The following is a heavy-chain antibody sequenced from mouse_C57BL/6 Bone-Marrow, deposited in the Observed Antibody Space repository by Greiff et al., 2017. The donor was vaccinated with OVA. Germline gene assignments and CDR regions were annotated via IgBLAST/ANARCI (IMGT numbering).Heavy chain of an antibody. J-gene: IGHJ2*01. Sequence: QVQLQQPGAELVKPGASVKLSCKASGYTFTSYWMQWVKQRPGQGLEWIGEIDPSDSYTNYKQKFKGKATLTVDTSSSTAYMQLSSLTSEDSAVYYCARRVTTVVATDYWGKGTTLTVSS. V-gene: IGHV1-50*01. CDR2: IDPSDSYT. D-gene: IGHD1-1*01. CDR3: ARRVTTVVATDY. CDR1: GYTFTSYW.